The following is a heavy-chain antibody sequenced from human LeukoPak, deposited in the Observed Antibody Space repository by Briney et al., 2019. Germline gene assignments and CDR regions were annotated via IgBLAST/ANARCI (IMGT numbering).Heavy chain of an antibody. CDR2: VTSDGSTT. CDR3: AREEYYDILTGLDY. D-gene: IGHD3-9*01. CDR1: GFAFRNYW. Sequence: GGSLRLSCAASGFAFRNYWMHWVRQAPGKGLVWVSRVTSDGSTTSYADSVKGRFTISRDNAKNSLYLQMNSLRAEDTAVYYCAREEYYDILTGLDYWGQGTLVTVSS. J-gene: IGHJ4*02. V-gene: IGHV3-74*01.